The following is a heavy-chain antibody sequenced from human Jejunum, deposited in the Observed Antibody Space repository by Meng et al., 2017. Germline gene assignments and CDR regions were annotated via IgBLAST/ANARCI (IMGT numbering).Heavy chain of an antibody. CDR1: GFTFSSHT. D-gene: IGHD1-14*01. Sequence: GESLKISCAASGFTFSSHTLSWVRQAPGKGLEWVSSISVSTSSTYYTDSVKGRFTISRDNSKNTLYLQMDNLRAEDTAVYYCAKLTTNWGQGTLVTVSS. CDR3: AKLTTN. V-gene: IGHV3-23*01. J-gene: IGHJ4*02. CDR2: ISVSTSST.